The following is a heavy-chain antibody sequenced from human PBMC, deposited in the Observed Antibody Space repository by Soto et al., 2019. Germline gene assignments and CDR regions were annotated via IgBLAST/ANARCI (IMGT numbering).Heavy chain of an antibody. J-gene: IGHJ4*02. V-gene: IGHV3-48*02. CDR2: ISSSSSTI. CDR1: GCTFSSYS. Sequence: PGGSLRLSCAASGCTFSSYSMNWVRQAPGKGLEWVSYISSSSSTIYYADSVKGRFTISRDNAKNSLYLQMNSLRDEDTAVYYCATDGTVTTPGVLDYWGQGTLVTVSS. D-gene: IGHD4-4*01. CDR3: ATDGTVTTPGVLDY.